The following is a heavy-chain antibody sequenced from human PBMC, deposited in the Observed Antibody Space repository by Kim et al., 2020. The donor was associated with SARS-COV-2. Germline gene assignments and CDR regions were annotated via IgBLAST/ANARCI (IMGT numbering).Heavy chain of an antibody. CDR1: GFTFSSYG. CDR3: ARDRSGGYFYYGMDV. J-gene: IGHJ6*02. V-gene: IGHV3-33*05. D-gene: IGHD2-15*01. Sequence: GGSLRLSCAASGFTFSSYGMHWVRQAPGKGLEWVAVISYDGSNKYYADSVKGRFTISRDNSKNTLYLQMNSLRAEDTAVYYCARDRSGGYFYYGMDVWGQETTVTVSS. CDR2: ISYDGSNK.